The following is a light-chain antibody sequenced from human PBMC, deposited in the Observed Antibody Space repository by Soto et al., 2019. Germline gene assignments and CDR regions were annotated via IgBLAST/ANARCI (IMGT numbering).Light chain of an antibody. V-gene: IGKV1-5*03. Sequence: DIQMTQSPSTRSASVGDRVAIACRASQRVSSWLAWYQQKPGKAPKLLIYKASSLQSGVPSRFSGSGSGTEFTLTISSLQPDDFATYYCQQYNSYSFGQGTQVDIK. CDR2: KAS. J-gene: IGKJ1*01. CDR3: QQYNSYS. CDR1: QRVSSW.